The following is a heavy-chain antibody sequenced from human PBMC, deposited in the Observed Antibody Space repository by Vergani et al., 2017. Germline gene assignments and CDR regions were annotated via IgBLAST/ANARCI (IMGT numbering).Heavy chain of an antibody. V-gene: IGHV5-51*01. CDR1: GYSFTNYW. Sequence: EVQLVQSGAEVKKPGESLKISCQISGYSFTNYWIGWVSQMPGKGLEWMGIIHPADSDTRYSPSFQGQVTISADKSISTAYLQRSSLRASDSAMYYCARLYGRDSSGSKYFDYWGQGTLVTVSS. D-gene: IGHD3-22*01. J-gene: IGHJ4*02. CDR2: IHPADSDT. CDR3: ARLYGRDSSGSKYFDY.